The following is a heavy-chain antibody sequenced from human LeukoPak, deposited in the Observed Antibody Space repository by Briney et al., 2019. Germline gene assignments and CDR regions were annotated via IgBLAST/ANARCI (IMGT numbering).Heavy chain of an antibody. CDR1: GGSIYSTTFY. CDR2: MYYDGST. V-gene: IGHV4-39*01. CDR3: ARRSDSGSDDGEDYFDF. J-gene: IGHJ4*02. D-gene: IGHD1-26*01. Sequence: PSETLSLACTVSGGSIYSTTFYWRWIRQPPGKGLEWNGSMYYDGSTYHNSSLKSRVTISVDTSNNQFSLKLTSVTAADTAVYFCARRSDSGSDDGEDYFDFWGQGTLVTVSS.